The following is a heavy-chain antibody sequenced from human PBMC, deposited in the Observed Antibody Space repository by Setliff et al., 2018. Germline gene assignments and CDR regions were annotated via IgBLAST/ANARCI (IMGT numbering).Heavy chain of an antibody. Sequence: KPSETLSLTCTVSGGSFTTYYWNWIRQSPGKGLEWIGYIYYSGSTNYNPSLKSRVSISVDTSKNQFSLRLTSVTAADTAVYYCAREYYYARSRNFDYWGQGTLVTVSS. V-gene: IGHV4-59*01. CDR3: AREYYYARSRNFDY. CDR1: GGSFTTYY. J-gene: IGHJ4*02. D-gene: IGHD3-22*01. CDR2: IYYSGST.